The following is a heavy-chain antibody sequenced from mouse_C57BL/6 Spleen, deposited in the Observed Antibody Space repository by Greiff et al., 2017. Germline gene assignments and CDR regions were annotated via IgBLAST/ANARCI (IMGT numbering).Heavy chain of an antibody. J-gene: IGHJ3*01. CDR2: IHPNSGST. Sequence: QVQLKQPGAELVKPGASVKLSCKASGYTFTSYWMHWVKQRPGQGLEWIGMIHPNSGSTNYNEKFKSKATLTVDKSSSTAYMQLSSLTSEDSAVYYCARNPPLYDGYSWFAYWGQGTLVTVSA. CDR3: ARNPPLYDGYSWFAY. D-gene: IGHD2-3*01. V-gene: IGHV1-64*01. CDR1: GYTFTSYW.